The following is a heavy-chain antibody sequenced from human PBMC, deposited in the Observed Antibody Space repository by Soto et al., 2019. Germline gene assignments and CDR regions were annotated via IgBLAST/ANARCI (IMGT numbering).Heavy chain of an antibody. CDR1: GFTFSSYG. D-gene: IGHD1-1*01. V-gene: IGHV3-30*18. CDR3: AKDFSWNGGPVRFDP. CDR2: ISYDGSNK. J-gene: IGHJ5*02. Sequence: SLRLSCAASGFTFSSYGMHWIRQAPGKGLEWVAVISYDGSNKYYADSVKGRFTISRDNSKNTLYLQMNSLRAEDTAVYYCAKDFSWNGGPVRFDPWGQGTLVTVSS.